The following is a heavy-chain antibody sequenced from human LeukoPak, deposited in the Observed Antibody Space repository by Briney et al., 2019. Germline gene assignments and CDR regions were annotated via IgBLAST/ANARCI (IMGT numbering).Heavy chain of an antibody. CDR3: ARARYGSGRVVDY. CDR2: ISSSGSTI. J-gene: IGHJ4*02. V-gene: IGHV3-48*03. Sequence: GGSLRLSCAASGFTFSSYEMNWVRQAPGKGLEWVSYISSSGSTIYYADSVKGRFTISRDNAKNSLYLQMNSLRAEDTAVYYCARARYGSGRVVDYWGQGTLVTVSS. CDR1: GFTFSSYE. D-gene: IGHD3-10*01.